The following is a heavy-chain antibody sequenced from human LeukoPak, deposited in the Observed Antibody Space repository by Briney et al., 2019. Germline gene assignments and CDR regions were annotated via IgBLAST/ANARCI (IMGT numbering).Heavy chain of an antibody. D-gene: IGHD2-15*01. CDR2: INHSGST. CDR1: GGSFSGYY. Sequence: ASETLSLTCAVYGGSFSGYYWSWIRQPPGKGLEWIGEINHSGSTNYNPSLKSRVTISVDTSKNQFSLKLSSVTAADTAVYYYARSGIVVVVASTNWFDPWGQGTLVTVSS. V-gene: IGHV4-34*01. J-gene: IGHJ5*02. CDR3: ARSGIVVVVASTNWFDP.